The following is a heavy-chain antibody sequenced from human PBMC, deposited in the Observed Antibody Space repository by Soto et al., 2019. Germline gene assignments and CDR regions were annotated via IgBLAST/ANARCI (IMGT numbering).Heavy chain of an antibody. CDR3: ARRAETNGWNGFGADKYYFDF. CDR1: GYTFTSYD. J-gene: IGHJ4*02. CDR2: MNPNTGNS. D-gene: IGHD1-1*01. Sequence: ASVKVSCKASGYTFTSYDIYWVRQATGQGLEWMGWMNPNTGNSGYAQKFQGRVTMTSDTSISTAHMELSSLRSEDTAVYYYARRAETNGWNGFGADKYYFDFWGQGTLVTVS. V-gene: IGHV1-8*01.